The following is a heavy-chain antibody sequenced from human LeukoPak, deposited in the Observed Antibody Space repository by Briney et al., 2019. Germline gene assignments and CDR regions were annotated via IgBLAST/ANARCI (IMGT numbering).Heavy chain of an antibody. V-gene: IGHV3-23*01. CDR3: AKEGNIVVVPAAPDY. Sequence: GGSLRLSCAASGFTFSSYAMSWVRQAPGKGLEWVSTISGSGGSTYYADSVKGRSTISRDDSRNTLYLQMNSLRAEDTAVYYCAKEGNIVVVPAAPDYWGQGTLVTVSS. J-gene: IGHJ4*02. CDR2: ISGSGGST. D-gene: IGHD2-2*01. CDR1: GFTFSSYA.